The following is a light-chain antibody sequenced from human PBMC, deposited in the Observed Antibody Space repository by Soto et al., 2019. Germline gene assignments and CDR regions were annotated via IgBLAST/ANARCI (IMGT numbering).Light chain of an antibody. CDR2: AAS. Sequence: EIVLTQSPGTVSLSPGQRATLSCRASQTVGDNFLAWYQQKAGQAPRLLIYAASSRAKGIPDRFSGSGSGTDFTLTISRLEPEDFAVYYCQKYGNSRWTFGQGTRVEIK. V-gene: IGKV3-20*01. CDR3: QKYGNSRWT. J-gene: IGKJ1*01. CDR1: QTVGDNF.